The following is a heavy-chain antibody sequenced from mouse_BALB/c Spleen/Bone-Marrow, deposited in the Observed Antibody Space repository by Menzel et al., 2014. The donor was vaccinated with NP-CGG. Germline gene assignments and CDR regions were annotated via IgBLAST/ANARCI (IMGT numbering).Heavy chain of an antibody. CDR2: ISSVSSTI. J-gene: IGHJ2*01. V-gene: IGHV5-17*02. D-gene: IGHD2-14*01. CDR3: ARDVPLYDVGYFDY. CDR1: GFTFSSFG. Sequence: EVKLMESGGGLVQPGGSRKLSCAAYGFTFSSFGMHWVRQAPEKGLEWVAYISSVSSTIYYADTVKGRFTISRDNPKNTLFLQMTSLRSEDTAMYYCARDVPLYDVGYFDYWGQGTTLTVSS.